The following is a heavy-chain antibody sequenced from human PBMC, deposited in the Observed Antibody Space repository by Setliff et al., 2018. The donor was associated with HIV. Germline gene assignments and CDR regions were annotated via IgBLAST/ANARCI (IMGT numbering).Heavy chain of an antibody. CDR3: AKDPIFGVVTYYYYYMDV. J-gene: IGHJ6*03. CDR1: GFTFISYG. V-gene: IGHV3-30*02. D-gene: IGHD3-3*01. CDR2: IRYDGSYR. Sequence: GGSLRLSCAVSGFTFISYGMYWVRQAPGKGLEWVAFIRYDGSYRYYVDSVKGRFTISRDNSKNTLYLQMNSLRAEDTAVYYCAKDPIFGVVTYYYYYMDVWGKGTTVTVSS.